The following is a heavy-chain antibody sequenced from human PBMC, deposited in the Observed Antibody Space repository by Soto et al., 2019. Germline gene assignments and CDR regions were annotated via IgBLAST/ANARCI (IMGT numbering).Heavy chain of an antibody. CDR3: ASIVVVPAAQYYYYYMDV. Sequence: PGGSLRLSCAASGVTFSSYWMGGVRQAPGKGLEWVANIKQDGSEKYYVDSVKGRFTISRDNAKNSLYLQMNSLRAEDTAVYYCASIVVVPAAQYYYYYMDVWGKGTTVTVSS. D-gene: IGHD2-2*01. CDR2: IKQDGSEK. V-gene: IGHV3-7*01. CDR1: GVTFSSYW. J-gene: IGHJ6*03.